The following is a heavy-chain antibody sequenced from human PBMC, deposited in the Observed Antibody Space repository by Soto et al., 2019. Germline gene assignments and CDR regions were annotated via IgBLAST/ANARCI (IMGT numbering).Heavy chain of an antibody. CDR2: IRSKAYGGTT. D-gene: IGHD2-15*01. V-gene: IGHV3-49*03. CDR3: TRDLRYCSGGSCYRLPDY. CDR1: GFTFGDYA. Sequence: PGGSLRLSCTASGFTFGDYAMSWFRQAPGKGLEWVGFIRSKAYGGTTEYAASVKGRFTISRDDSKSIAYLQMNSLKTEDTAVYYCTRDLRYCSGGSCYRLPDYWGQGTLVTVSS. J-gene: IGHJ4*02.